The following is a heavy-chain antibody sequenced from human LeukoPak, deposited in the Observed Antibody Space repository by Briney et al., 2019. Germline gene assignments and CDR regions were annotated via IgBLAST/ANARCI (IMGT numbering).Heavy chain of an antibody. CDR2: ISWNSGSI. J-gene: IGHJ4*02. Sequence: GGSLRLSCAASGFTFDDYALHWVRQAPGKGLEWVSGISWNSGSIGYADSVKGRFTISRDNAKNSLYLQMNSLRAEDTALYYCANGATMVRGVQFDYWGQGTLVTVSS. CDR3: ANGATMVRGVQFDY. CDR1: GFTFDDYA. V-gene: IGHV3-9*01. D-gene: IGHD3-10*01.